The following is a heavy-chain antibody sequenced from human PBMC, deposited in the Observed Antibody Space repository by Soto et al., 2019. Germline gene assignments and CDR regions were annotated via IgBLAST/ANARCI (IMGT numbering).Heavy chain of an antibody. CDR1: GGTLSSYA. CDR3: ARDRRTGQGQAGSMDV. CDR2: IIPIFGTA. Sequence: QVQLVQSGAEVKKPGSSVKVSCKASGGTLSSYAISGVRQAPGQGLEWMGGIIPIFGTANYAQKFQGRVTITADESTSTAYMEQRSLRSEDTAVYYCARDRRTGQGQAGSMDVGGQGTTVTVS. V-gene: IGHV1-69*12. J-gene: IGHJ6*02.